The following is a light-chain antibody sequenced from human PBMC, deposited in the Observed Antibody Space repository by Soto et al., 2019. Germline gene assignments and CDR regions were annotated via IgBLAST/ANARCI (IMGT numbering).Light chain of an antibody. Sequence: QSALTQPASVSGSPGQSITISCTGTSSDVGGYNYVSWYQQHPGKAPKLMIYEVSNRPSGVSNRFSGSKSGNTASLTISGLQAEDEADYYCCSYAGRYTVFGTGTKLTVL. CDR3: CSYAGRYTV. J-gene: IGLJ1*01. V-gene: IGLV2-14*01. CDR1: SSDVGGYNY. CDR2: EVS.